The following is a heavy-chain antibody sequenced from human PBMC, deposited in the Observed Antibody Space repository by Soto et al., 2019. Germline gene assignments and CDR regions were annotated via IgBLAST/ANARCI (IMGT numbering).Heavy chain of an antibody. D-gene: IGHD6-13*01. Sequence: PSETLSLTCTVSGGSISSSSYYWGWIRQPPGKGLEGIGSIYYSGSTYYNPSLKSRATISVDTYKNRFSLKLSSVNAAATAVYYCARHLSSSFNYFDYRGQGTLVTVSS. J-gene: IGHJ4*02. CDR2: IYYSGST. V-gene: IGHV4-39*01. CDR1: GGSISSSSYY. CDR3: ARHLSSSFNYFDY.